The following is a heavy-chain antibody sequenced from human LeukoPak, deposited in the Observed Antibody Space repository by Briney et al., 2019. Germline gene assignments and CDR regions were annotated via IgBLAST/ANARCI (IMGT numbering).Heavy chain of an antibody. CDR3: ARERTGNWFDP. D-gene: IGHD1-26*01. CDR1: GGSISSSSYY. Sequence: PSETLSLTCTVSGGSISSSSYYWGWIRQPPGTGLEWIGSIYYSGSTYYNPSLKSRVTISVDTSKNQFSLKLSSVTAADTAVYYCARERTGNWFDPWGQGTLVTVSS. V-gene: IGHV4-39*01. J-gene: IGHJ5*02. CDR2: IYYSGST.